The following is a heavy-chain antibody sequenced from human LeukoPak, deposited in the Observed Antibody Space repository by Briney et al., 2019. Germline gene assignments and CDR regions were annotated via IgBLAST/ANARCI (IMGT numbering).Heavy chain of an antibody. CDR1: GYSCTSYW. CDR3: ARLEYISSPFDY. V-gene: IGHV5-10-1*01. J-gene: IGHJ4*02. Sequence: GESLKISCKGSGYSCTSYWISWVRQMPGKGLEWMGRIDPSDSYTNYSPSFQGHVTISADKSISTAYLQWSSLKASDTAMYYCARLEYISSPFDYWGQGTLVTVSS. D-gene: IGHD6-6*01. CDR2: IDPSDSYT.